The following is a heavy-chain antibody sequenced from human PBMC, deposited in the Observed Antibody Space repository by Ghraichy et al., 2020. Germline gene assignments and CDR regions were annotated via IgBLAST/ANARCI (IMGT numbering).Heavy chain of an antibody. D-gene: IGHD2-2*02. J-gene: IGHJ5*02. CDR2: INSDGSST. Sequence: GESLNISCAASGFTISSYWMHWVRQAPGKGLVWVSRINSDGSSTSYADSVKGRFTISRDNAKNTLYLQMNSLRAEDTAVYYCARDLGSCSATSCYTNWFDPWGQGTLVTVSS. CDR1: GFTISSYW. V-gene: IGHV3-74*01. CDR3: ARDLGSCSATSCYTNWFDP.